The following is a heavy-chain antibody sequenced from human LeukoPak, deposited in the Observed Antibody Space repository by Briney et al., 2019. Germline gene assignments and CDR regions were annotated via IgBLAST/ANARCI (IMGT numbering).Heavy chain of an antibody. D-gene: IGHD5-12*01. CDR2: INPNSGGT. CDR3: ARETYSGYERGPTDY. Sequence: GASVKVSCKASGYTFTGYYMHWVRQAPGQGLEWMGWINPNSGGTNYAQKFQGRVTMTRDTSISTAYMELSRLRSDDTAVYYCARETYSGYERGPTDYWGQGTLVTVSS. V-gene: IGHV1-2*02. J-gene: IGHJ4*02. CDR1: GYTFTGYY.